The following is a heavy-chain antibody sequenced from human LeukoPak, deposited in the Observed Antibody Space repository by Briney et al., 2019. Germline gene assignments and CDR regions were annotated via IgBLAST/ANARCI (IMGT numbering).Heavy chain of an antibody. CDR1: GYSFTSYW. CDR2: IYPGDSDT. D-gene: IGHD3-10*01. V-gene: IGHV5-51*01. J-gene: IGHJ5*02. Sequence: GESLKISCKGSGYSFTSYWIGWVRQMPGKGLEWMGIIYPGDSDTRYSPSFQGQVTISADKSISTAYLQWSSLKASDTAMYYCARLPSTVRGVIFWFDPWGQGTLVTVSS. CDR3: ARLPSTVRGVIFWFDP.